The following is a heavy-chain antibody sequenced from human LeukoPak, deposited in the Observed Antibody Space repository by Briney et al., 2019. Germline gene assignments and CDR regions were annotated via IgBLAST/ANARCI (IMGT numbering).Heavy chain of an antibody. CDR1: GGAIRSHY. Sequence: SETLSLTCTVSGGAIRSHYWNWIRRPAGKGLEWIGRIYSSGYTNDNPFLKSQITMSVDMSKNQFSLKLSSVTAADTAVYYCAMTDSSSSGVASYWGQGTLVTVSS. V-gene: IGHV4-4*07. D-gene: IGHD6-6*01. J-gene: IGHJ4*02. CDR3: AMTDSSSSGVASY. CDR2: IYSSGYT.